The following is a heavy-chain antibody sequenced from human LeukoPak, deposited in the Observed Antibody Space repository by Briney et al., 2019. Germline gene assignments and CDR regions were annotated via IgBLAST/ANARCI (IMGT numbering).Heavy chain of an antibody. CDR2: TYYRSKWYN. CDR3: ARDSRVATIVGAYYSMDV. Sequence: SQTLSLTCAISGDSVSSNSAAWNWIRQSPSGGLEWLGWTYYRSKWYNDYAVYVKSRLTINPDTSKHQFSLPLNSVTPEDTAVYYGARDSRVATIVGAYYSMDVWGKGTTVTISS. D-gene: IGHD5-12*01. J-gene: IGHJ6*03. V-gene: IGHV6-1*01. CDR1: GDSVSSNSAA.